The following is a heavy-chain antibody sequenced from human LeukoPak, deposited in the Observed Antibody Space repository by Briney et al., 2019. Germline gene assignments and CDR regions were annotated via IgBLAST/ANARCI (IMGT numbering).Heavy chain of an antibody. Sequence: GGSLRLSCAASGFTFSSYSMNWVRQAPGKGLEWVSSISSSSSYIYYADSVKGRFTISRDNAKNSLYLQMNSLRAEDTAVYYRARVGGVQLWFDYWGQGTLVTVSS. D-gene: IGHD5-18*01. CDR3: ARVGGVQLWFDY. V-gene: IGHV3-21*01. CDR1: GFTFSSYS. CDR2: ISSSSSYI. J-gene: IGHJ4*02.